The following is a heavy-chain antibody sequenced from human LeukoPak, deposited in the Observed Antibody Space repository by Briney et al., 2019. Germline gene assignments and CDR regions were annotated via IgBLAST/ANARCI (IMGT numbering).Heavy chain of an antibody. J-gene: IGHJ4*02. CDR1: GFTLSSYS. CDR3: ARFETIAVATVDY. V-gene: IGHV3-21*01. CDR2: ISSSSGYI. Sequence: GGSLRLSCAASGFTLSSYSMNWVRQAPGKGLEWVSYISSSSGYIEYADSVKGRFTISRDNAKNSLYLQMNSLRAEDTAVYYCARFETIAVATVDYWGQGTLVTVSS. D-gene: IGHD6-13*01.